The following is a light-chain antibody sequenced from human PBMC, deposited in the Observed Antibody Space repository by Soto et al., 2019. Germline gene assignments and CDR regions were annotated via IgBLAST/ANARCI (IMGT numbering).Light chain of an antibody. CDR1: SSDVGGYNY. V-gene: IGLV2-14*01. CDR3: SSYTSSLWV. CDR2: EVS. Sequence: QSALTQPASVSGSPGQSITISCTGTSSDVGGYNYVSWYQQHPGKAPKLMIYEVSNRPSGVSNRFSGSKSGNTASLIISGLQAEDEADYYCSSYTSSLWVFGGGTKLTVL. J-gene: IGLJ3*02.